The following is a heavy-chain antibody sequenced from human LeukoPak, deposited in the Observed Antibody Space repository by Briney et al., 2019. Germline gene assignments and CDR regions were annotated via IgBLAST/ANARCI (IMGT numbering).Heavy chain of an antibody. D-gene: IGHD2-21*01. CDR1: GYTFTGYY. J-gene: IGHJ4*02. Sequence: VKVSCKASGYTFTGYYMHWVRQAPGQGLEWMGWINPNSGGTNYAQKFQGRVTMTRDTSISTAYMELSRLRSDDTAVYYCARQNCGGDCYFDYWGQGALVTVSS. V-gene: IGHV1-2*02. CDR2: INPNSGGT. CDR3: ARQNCGGDCYFDY.